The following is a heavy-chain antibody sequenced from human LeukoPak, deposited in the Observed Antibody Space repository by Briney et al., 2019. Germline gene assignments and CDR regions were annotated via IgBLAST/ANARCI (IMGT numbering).Heavy chain of an antibody. V-gene: IGHV3-30*18. CDR1: GFAFSSYG. CDR2: ISYDGSNK. CDR3: AKSLGLPSGTNHSGDY. J-gene: IGHJ4*02. D-gene: IGHD3-10*01. Sequence: PGGSLRLSCAASGFAFSSYGMHWVRQAPGKGLEWVAGISYDGSNKYYADSVNGRFTISRDNSKNTLYLQMNSLRAEDTAVYYCAKSLGLPSGTNHSGDYWGQGTLVTVSS.